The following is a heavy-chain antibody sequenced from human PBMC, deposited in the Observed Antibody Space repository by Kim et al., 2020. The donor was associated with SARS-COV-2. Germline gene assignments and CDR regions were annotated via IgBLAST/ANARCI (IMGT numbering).Heavy chain of an antibody. Sequence: SETLSLTCTVSGGSISSYYWSWIRQPPGKGLEWIGYIYYSGSTNYNPSLKSRVTISVDTSKNQFSLKLSSVTAADTAVYYCARTAYDFWIGYLNYYYYYMDVWGQGTTVTVSS. V-gene: IGHV4-59*08. CDR2: IYYSGST. CDR1: GGSISSYY. J-gene: IGHJ6*03. CDR3: ARTAYDFWIGYLNYYYYYMDV. D-gene: IGHD3-3*01.